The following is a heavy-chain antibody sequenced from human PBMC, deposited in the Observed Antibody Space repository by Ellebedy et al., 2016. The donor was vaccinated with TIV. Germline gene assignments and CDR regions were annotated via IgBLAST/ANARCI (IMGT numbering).Heavy chain of an antibody. V-gene: IGHV4-61*02. Sequence: SETLSLTXTVSGGSITSGAYYWSWIRQPAGKGLEWIGRIYTSGSAIYNPSLKSRVTMSADMSKNHFSLELSSVTAADTAVYYCASLTIPGGSDFWGQGTLVTVSS. J-gene: IGHJ4*02. CDR1: GGSITSGAYY. D-gene: IGHD3-3*01. CDR2: IYTSGSA. CDR3: ASLTIPGGSDF.